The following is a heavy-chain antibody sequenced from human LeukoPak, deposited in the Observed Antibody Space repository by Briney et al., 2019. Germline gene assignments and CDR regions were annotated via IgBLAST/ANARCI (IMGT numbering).Heavy chain of an antibody. J-gene: IGHJ4*02. CDR1: GFTFSSYA. Sequence: PGGSLRLSCAASGFTFSSYAMSWVRQAPGKGLEWVSAISGSGGSTYYADSVKGRFTISRDNSKNTLYLQMNSLRAEDTAVYYCANEAPRYVWGSYRYFDYWGQGTLVTVSS. CDR3: ANEAPRYVWGSYRYFDY. D-gene: IGHD3-16*02. V-gene: IGHV3-23*01. CDR2: ISGSGGST.